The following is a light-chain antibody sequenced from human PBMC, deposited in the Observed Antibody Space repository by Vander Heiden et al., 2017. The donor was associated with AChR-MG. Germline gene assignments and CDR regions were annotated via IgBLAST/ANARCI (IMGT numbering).Light chain of an antibody. CDR2: GAS. Sequence: EVVLTQSPGTLSLSPGERATLSCRASQTVSSNFIAWYQQKSGRAPRLLIYGASSRATGIPDRFSGSGSGTDFTLTISRLEPEDFAVYYCQQYGYSHPYTFGPGT. CDR3: QQYGYSHPYT. J-gene: IGKJ2*01. CDR1: QTVSSNF. V-gene: IGKV3-20*01.